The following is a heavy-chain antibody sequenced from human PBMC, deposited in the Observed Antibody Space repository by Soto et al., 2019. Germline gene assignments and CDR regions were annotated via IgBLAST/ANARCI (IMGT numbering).Heavy chain of an antibody. V-gene: IGHV1-18*01. Sequence: ASVKVSCKASGYTFTSYGISWVRQAPGQGLEWMGWISAYNGNTNYAQKLQGRVTMTTDTSTSTAYMELRSLRSDDTAVNYCARDLFPFGRGDKPALYGMDVWGKGTTVTASS. CDR2: ISAYNGNT. CDR3: ARDLFPFGRGDKPALYGMDV. J-gene: IGHJ6*04. CDR1: GYTFTSYG. D-gene: IGHD3-16*01.